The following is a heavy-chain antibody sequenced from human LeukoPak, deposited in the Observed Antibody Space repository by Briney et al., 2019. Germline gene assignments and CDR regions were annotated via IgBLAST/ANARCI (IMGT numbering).Heavy chain of an antibody. V-gene: IGHV3-21*01. J-gene: IGHJ6*03. CDR3: ARSYSNYYYYMDV. Sequence: GGSLRLSCAASGFTFGSYSMNWVRQAPGKGLDWVSSISSSSSYIYYADSVKGRFTISRDNAKNSLYLQMNSLRAEDTAVYYCARSYSNYYYYMDVWGKGTTVTVSS. CDR1: GFTFGSYS. D-gene: IGHD4-11*01. CDR2: ISSSSSYI.